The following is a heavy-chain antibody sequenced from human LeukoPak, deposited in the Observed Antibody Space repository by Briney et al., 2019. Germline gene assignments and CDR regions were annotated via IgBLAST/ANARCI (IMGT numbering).Heavy chain of an antibody. CDR2: MNPNSGNT. Sequence: ASVKVSCKASGYTFTSYDINWVRQATGQGREWMGWMNPNSGNTGYAQKFQCRVTITRNTSISTAYMELSSLRSEDTAVYYCARGPPVYYDFWSGYYTGLDYWGQGTLVTVSS. CDR3: ARGPPVYYDFWSGYYTGLDY. CDR1: GYTFTSYD. D-gene: IGHD3-3*01. V-gene: IGHV1-8*03. J-gene: IGHJ4*02.